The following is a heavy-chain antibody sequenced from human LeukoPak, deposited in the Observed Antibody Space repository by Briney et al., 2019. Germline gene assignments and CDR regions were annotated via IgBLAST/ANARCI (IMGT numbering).Heavy chain of an antibody. V-gene: IGHV4-59*01. Sequence: PSETLSLTCTVSGGSISSYYWSWIRQPPGKGLEWIGYIYYSGSTNYNPSLKSRVTISVDTSKNQFSLKLSSVTAADTAVYYCARVHEGVYWFDPWGQGTLVTVSS. CDR1: GGSISSYY. J-gene: IGHJ5*02. D-gene: IGHD3-16*01. CDR3: ARVHEGVYWFDP. CDR2: IYYSGST.